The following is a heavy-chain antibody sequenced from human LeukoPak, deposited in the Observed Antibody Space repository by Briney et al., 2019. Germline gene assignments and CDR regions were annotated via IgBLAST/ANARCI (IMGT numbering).Heavy chain of an antibody. D-gene: IGHD3-22*01. CDR1: GGSISSHY. CDR2: IYYSGST. V-gene: IGHV4-59*11. Sequence: SETLSLTCTVSGGSISSHYWSWIRQPPGKGLEWIGYIYYSGSTNYNPSLKSRVTISLDTSKNQCSLKLSSVTAADTAVYYCARLTYYDSSGYELYYYYYYMDVWGKGTTVTVSS. CDR3: ARLTYYDSSGYELYYYYYYMDV. J-gene: IGHJ6*03.